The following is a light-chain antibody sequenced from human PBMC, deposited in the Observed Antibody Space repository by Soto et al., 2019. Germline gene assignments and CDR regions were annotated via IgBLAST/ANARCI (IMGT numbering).Light chain of an antibody. Sequence: QSVLTQPPSASGTPGQRVTISCSGSSSNIGSNTVNWYQQLPGTAPKLLIYRNNQRPSGVPDRFSGSKSGTSASLAISGLQSEDEADYYCAAWDDSLNGQVVFGGGTKVTVL. CDR1: SSNIGSNT. J-gene: IGLJ2*01. CDR2: RNN. CDR3: AAWDDSLNGQVV. V-gene: IGLV1-44*01.